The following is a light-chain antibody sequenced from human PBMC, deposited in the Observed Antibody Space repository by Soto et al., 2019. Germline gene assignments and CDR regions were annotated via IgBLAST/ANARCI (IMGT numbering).Light chain of an antibody. J-gene: IGKJ1*01. CDR2: DAS. CDR1: QSVSSY. Sequence: EIVLTQSPATLSLSPGERATLSCRASQSVSSYLAWCQQKPGQAPRLLIYDASNRATGIPARLSGSGSGTDFTLTISSLEPEDFAVYYCQQRSNWPPTFGQGTKVDIK. CDR3: QQRSNWPPT. V-gene: IGKV3-11*01.